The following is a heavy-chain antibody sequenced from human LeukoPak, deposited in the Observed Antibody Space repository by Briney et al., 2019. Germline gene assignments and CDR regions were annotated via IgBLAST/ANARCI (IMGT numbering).Heavy chain of an antibody. V-gene: IGHV4-59*12. D-gene: IGHD6-6*01. J-gene: IGHJ2*01. CDR2: IYYSGST. CDR3: ARDLRYSSSSWYFDL. CDR1: GGSISSYY. Sequence: PSETLSLTCTVSGGSISSYYWSWIRQPPGKGLEWIGYIYYSGSTNYNPSLKSRVTISVDTSKNQFSLKLSSATAADTAVYYCARDLRYSSSSWYFDLWGRGTLVTVSS.